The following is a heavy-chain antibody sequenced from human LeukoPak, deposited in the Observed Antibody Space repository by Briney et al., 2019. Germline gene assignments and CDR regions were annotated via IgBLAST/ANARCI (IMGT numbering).Heavy chain of an antibody. Sequence: ASVKVSCKVSGYTLTELSMHWVRQAPGKGLEWMGGFDPEDGETIYAQKFQGRVTMTEDTSTDTAYTELSSLRSEDTAVYYCATTPGIWSGYYTGTPSGLDWGQGTLVTVSS. J-gene: IGHJ4*02. CDR1: GYTLTELS. CDR2: FDPEDGET. CDR3: ATTPGIWSGYYTGTPSGLD. V-gene: IGHV1-24*01. D-gene: IGHD3-3*01.